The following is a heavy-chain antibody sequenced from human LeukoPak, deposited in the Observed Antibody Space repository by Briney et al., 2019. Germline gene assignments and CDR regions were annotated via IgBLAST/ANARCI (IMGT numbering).Heavy chain of an antibody. CDR1: GFAFFSYG. V-gene: IGHV3-30*18. Sequence: GGSLRLSCESSGFAFFSYGMHWVRQTPGKGLEWVAVISKHGTNKFYADSLKGRVTISRDDSKNTIYLHMNTLRPEDSGIYYCAKDGGLTGDNYFDHWGLGILVTVSS. D-gene: IGHD3-9*01. CDR2: ISKHGTNK. J-gene: IGHJ4*02. CDR3: AKDGGLTGDNYFDH.